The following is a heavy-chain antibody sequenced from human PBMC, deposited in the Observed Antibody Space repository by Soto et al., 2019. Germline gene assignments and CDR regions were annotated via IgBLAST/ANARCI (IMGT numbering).Heavy chain of an antibody. D-gene: IGHD6-19*01. J-gene: IGHJ2*01. CDR1: GGTFSSYA. CDR2: IIPIFGTA. Sequence: ASVKVSCTDSGGTFSSYAISWVRQAPGQGLEWMGGIIPIFGTANYAQKFQGRVTITADESTSTAYMELSSLRSEDTAVYYCAGSFAAVAGPFDLWGRGTLVTVSS. CDR3: AGSFAAVAGPFDL. V-gene: IGHV1-69*13.